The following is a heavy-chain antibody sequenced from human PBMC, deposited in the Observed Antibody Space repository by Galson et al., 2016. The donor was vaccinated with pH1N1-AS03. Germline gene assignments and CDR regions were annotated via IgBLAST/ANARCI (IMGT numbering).Heavy chain of an antibody. CDR2: IYFSGRT. V-gene: IGHV4-59*01. CDR3: ARVRSEWLGVNSSWYGTDS. CDR1: AGSISTYY. J-gene: IGHJ4*02. Sequence: SETLSLTCTVSAGSISTYYWTWIRQPPGRGLEWIGYIYFSGRTNCSPSLKSRANISLDRSRNQFSLNLNSVTAADTAVYYCARVRSEWLGVNSSWYGTDSWGQGTLVTVSS. D-gene: IGHD2-2*01.